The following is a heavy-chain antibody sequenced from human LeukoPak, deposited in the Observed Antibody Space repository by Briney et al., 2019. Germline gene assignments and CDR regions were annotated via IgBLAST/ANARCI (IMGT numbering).Heavy chain of an antibody. CDR3: ARGGWWGDFDY. D-gene: IGHD2-8*02. CDR1: GFSFNTFS. J-gene: IGHJ4*02. Sequence: GGSLRLSCAASGFSFNTFSMNWVRQAPGKGLEWVSSITNTDTFRYYADSVKGRFTISRDNAKNALFLQMDSLRADDTAVYYCARGGWWGDFDYWGQGTPVTVSS. CDR2: ITNTDTFR. V-gene: IGHV3-21*06.